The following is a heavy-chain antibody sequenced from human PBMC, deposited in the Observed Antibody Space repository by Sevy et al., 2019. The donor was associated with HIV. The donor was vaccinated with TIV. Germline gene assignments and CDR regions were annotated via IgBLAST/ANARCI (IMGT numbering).Heavy chain of an antibody. J-gene: IGHJ2*01. CDR3: ARSGVASARRGIDWYFDL. D-gene: IGHD6-13*01. CDR2: TYYRSKWSN. CDR1: GDSVSSNSAA. Sequence: SQTLSLTCAISGDSVSSNSAAWSWIRQSPSRGLEWLGRTYYRSKWSNDYAVSVKSRITINPDTSKNQFSLQLNSVTPEDTAVYYCARSGVASARRGIDWYFDLWGSGTLVAVSS. V-gene: IGHV6-1*01.